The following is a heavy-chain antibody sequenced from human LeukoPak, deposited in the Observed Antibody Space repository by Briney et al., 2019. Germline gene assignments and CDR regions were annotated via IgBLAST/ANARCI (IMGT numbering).Heavy chain of an antibody. Sequence: SETLSLTCIVSGGSISSYYWSWIRQPPGKGLEWIGYIYYSGSTNYNPSLKSRVTISVDTSKNQFSLKLSSVTAADTAVYYCARGYSSSSGVLDAFDIWGQGTMVTVSS. CDR1: GGSISSYY. V-gene: IGHV4-59*01. D-gene: IGHD6-6*01. CDR2: IYYSGST. CDR3: ARGYSSSSGVLDAFDI. J-gene: IGHJ3*02.